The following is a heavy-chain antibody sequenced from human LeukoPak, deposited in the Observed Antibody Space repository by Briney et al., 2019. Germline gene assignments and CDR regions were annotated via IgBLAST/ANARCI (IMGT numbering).Heavy chain of an antibody. J-gene: IGHJ6*03. CDR3: ARGLTSGYYGHYYMDV. D-gene: IGHD3-22*01. CDR1: GYSISSGYY. Sequence: SETLSLTCTVSGYSISSGYYWGWIRQPPGKGLEWIGYIYHSGSTNYNPSLKSRVTISVDTSKNQFSLKLSSVTAADTAVYYCARGLTSGYYGHYYMDVWGKGTTVTVSS. CDR2: IYHSGST. V-gene: IGHV4-38-2*02.